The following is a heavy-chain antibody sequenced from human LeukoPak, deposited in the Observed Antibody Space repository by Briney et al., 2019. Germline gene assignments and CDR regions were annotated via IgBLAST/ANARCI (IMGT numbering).Heavy chain of an antibody. CDR1: GGSFSGYY. V-gene: IGHV4-34*01. J-gene: IGHJ5*02. D-gene: IGHD6-13*01. CDR2: INHSGST. CDR3: ARPALDLRYSSSWYEENWFDP. Sequence: SETLSLTCAVYGGSFSGYYWSWIRQPPGKGLEWIGEINHSGSTNYNPSLKSRVTISVDTSKNQFSLKLSSVTAADTAVYYCARPALDLRYSSSWYEENWFDPWGQGTLVTVSS.